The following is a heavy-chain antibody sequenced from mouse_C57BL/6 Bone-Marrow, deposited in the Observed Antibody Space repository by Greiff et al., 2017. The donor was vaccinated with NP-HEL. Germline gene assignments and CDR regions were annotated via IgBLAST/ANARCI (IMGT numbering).Heavy chain of an antibody. Sequence: VQLQQPGAELVKPGASVKMSCKASGYTFTSYWITWVKQRPGQGLEWIGDIYPGSGSTNYNEKFKSKATLTVDTSSSTAYMQLSSLTSEDSAVYYGARSDYGSSFHYYAMDYWGQGTSVTVSS. J-gene: IGHJ4*01. V-gene: IGHV1-55*01. CDR2: IYPGSGST. D-gene: IGHD1-1*01. CDR1: GYTFTSYW. CDR3: ARSDYGSSFHYYAMDY.